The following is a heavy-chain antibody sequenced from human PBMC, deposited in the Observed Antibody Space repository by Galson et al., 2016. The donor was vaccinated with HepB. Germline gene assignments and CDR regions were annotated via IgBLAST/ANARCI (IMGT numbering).Heavy chain of an antibody. J-gene: IGHJ1*01. CDR1: GFTFNVYA. CDR3: AKATSGSAYGSRYFQH. CDR2: ISWNSGRI. V-gene: IGHV3-9*01. Sequence: SLRLSCATSGFTFNVYAMHWVRQAPGKGLEWVSGISWNSGRIDYADSVKGRFTVSRDNAKNSLYLQINSLRAEDTALYYCAKATSGSAYGSRYFQHWGQGTLVTVSS. D-gene: IGHD3-10*01.